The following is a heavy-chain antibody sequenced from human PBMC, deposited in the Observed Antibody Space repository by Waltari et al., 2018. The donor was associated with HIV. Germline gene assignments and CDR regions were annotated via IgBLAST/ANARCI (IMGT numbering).Heavy chain of an antibody. CDR2: IKQDGSEK. Sequence: EVQLVESGGGLVQPGGSLRLSCAASGFTFSSYWMSWVRQAPGKGLEWVANIKQDGSEKYYVDSVKGRFTISRDNAKNSLYLQMNSLRAEDTAVYYCARDGWGSGYDSYYYGMDVWGQGTTVTVSS. V-gene: IGHV3-7*01. J-gene: IGHJ6*02. D-gene: IGHD5-12*01. CDR1: GFTFSSYW. CDR3: ARDGWGSGYDSYYYGMDV.